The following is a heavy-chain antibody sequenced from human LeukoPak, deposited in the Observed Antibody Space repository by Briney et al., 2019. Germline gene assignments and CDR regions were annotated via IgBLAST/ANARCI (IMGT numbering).Heavy chain of an antibody. J-gene: IGHJ4*02. D-gene: IGHD3-9*01. CDR2: IYYSGST. Sequence: PSETLSLTCTVSGGSISSYYWSWIRQPPGKGLEWIGYIYYSGSTNYNPSLKSRVTISVDTSKNQFSLKLSSVTAADTAVYYCARGYYDILTGYIPLYYFDYWGQETLVTVSS. V-gene: IGHV4-59*01. CDR1: GGSISSYY. CDR3: ARGYYDILTGYIPLYYFDY.